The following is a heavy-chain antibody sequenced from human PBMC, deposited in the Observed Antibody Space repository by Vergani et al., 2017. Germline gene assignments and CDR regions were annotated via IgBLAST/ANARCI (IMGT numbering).Heavy chain of an antibody. V-gene: IGHV4-34*01. CDR3: ARRFGESTPFYYYYYGMDV. CDR2: INHSGST. Sequence: QVQLQQWGAGLLKPSETLSLTCAVYGGSFSGYYWSWIRQPPGKGLEWIGEINHSGSTNYNPSLKSRVTISVDTSKNQVSLKLSSVTAADTAVYYCARRFGESTPFYYYYYGMDVWGQGTTVTVSS. J-gene: IGHJ6*02. D-gene: IGHD3-10*01. CDR1: GGSFSGYY.